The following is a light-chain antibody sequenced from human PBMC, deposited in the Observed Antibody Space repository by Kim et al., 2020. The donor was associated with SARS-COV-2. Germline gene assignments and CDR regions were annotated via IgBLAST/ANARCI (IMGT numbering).Light chain of an antibody. V-gene: IGLV2-14*03. CDR1: SSDVGCYNY. CDR2: DVS. CDR3: NSYTSTSTWV. Sequence: GQSLPNYYAGASSDVGCYNYVSWYQHQPGQAPQLMIYDVSKRPSGVSTRFSGSKSGNTASLSISGLQAEDEADYYCNSYTSTSTWVFGGGTQLTVL. J-gene: IGLJ2*01.